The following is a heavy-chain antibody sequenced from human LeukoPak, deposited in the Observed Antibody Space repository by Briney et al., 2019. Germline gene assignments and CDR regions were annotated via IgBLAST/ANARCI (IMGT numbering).Heavy chain of an antibody. J-gene: IGHJ5*02. CDR1: GGSISSSSYY. D-gene: IGHD3-10*01. CDR3: ARSGVRGVSNWFDP. V-gene: IGHV4-39*07. CDR2: IYYSGST. Sequence: SETLSLTCTVSGGSISSSSYYWGWIRQPPGKGLEWIGSIYYSGSTNYNPSLKSRVTISVDTSKNQFSLKLSSVTAADTAVYYCARSGVRGVSNWFDPWGQGTLVTVSS.